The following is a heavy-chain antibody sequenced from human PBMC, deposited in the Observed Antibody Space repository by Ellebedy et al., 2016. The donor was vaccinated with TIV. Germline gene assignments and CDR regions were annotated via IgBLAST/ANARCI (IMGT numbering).Heavy chain of an antibody. CDR1: GFTFSSYG. J-gene: IGHJ4*02. CDR2: ISYDGSNK. Sequence: GESLKISCAASGFTFSSYGMHWVRQAPGKGLEWMTFISYDGSNKYSADSVKGRFTISRDNSKNTLYLQMNSLRAEDTAVYYCARRREALDYWGQGTLVTVSS. V-gene: IGHV3-30*03. CDR3: ARRREALDY.